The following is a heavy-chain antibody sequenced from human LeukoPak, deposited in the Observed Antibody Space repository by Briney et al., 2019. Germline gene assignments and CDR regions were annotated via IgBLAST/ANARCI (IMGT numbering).Heavy chain of an antibody. J-gene: IGHJ4*02. Sequence: PGGSLRLSCATSGFTFSHAWMSWVRQGPGKGLEWVGRIKSETDGGTTDYAAPVKGRFNISRDDSKNTLYLQMNSLRTEDTAVYYCTTEGDDIAEAWFDFWGQGTLVTVSS. D-gene: IGHD6-13*01. V-gene: IGHV3-15*01. CDR3: TTEGDDIAEAWFDF. CDR2: IKSETDGGTT. CDR1: GFTFSHAW.